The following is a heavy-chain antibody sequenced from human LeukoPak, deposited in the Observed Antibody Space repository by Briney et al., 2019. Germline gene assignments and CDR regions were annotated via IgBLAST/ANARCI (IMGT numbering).Heavy chain of an antibody. CDR1: GFTFSHYG. V-gene: IGHV3-33*06. J-gene: IGHJ4*02. Sequence: GGSLRLSCSASGFTFSHYGMHWVRQAPGKGLEWVAVLWSDGSNEYYADSVKGRFTISRDNFKNTVSLQMNSLRVEDTAVYYCAKDAQRGFDCSNSLEHWGRGSLVTVSS. CDR3: AKDAQRGFDCSNSLEH. CDR2: LWSDGSNE. D-gene: IGHD4-11*01.